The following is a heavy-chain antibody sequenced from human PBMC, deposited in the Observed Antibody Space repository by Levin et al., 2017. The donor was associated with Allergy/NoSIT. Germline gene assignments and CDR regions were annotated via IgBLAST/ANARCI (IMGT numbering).Heavy chain of an antibody. V-gene: IGHV2-5*02. CDR3: ARSRWEYYGRSGYPLFDP. CDR2: IYWDDEK. D-gene: IGHD3-22*01. CDR1: GFSLSATKMG. J-gene: IGHJ5*02. Sequence: GSGPTLVKPTQTLTLTCTFSGFSLSATKMGVGWFRQSPGKALEWLALIYWDDEKRYSPTLNSRLTITNDTSRNQVVLPMTNMHRVDTATYYCARSRWEYYGRSGYPLFDPWGQGTLVTVSS.